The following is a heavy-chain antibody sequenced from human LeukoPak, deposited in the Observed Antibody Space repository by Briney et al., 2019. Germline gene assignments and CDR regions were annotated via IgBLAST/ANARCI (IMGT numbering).Heavy chain of an antibody. CDR1: GGSISSYY. Sequence: PSETLSLTCTVSGGSISSYYWSWIRQPPGKGLEWIGYISYSGSTNYNPSLKSRVTISVDMSKNQFSLKLSSVTAADTAVFYCARLYYHDTSGYYRTHYYFDDWGQGTLVTVSP. V-gene: IGHV4-59*08. CDR3: ARLYYHDTSGYYRTHYYFDD. CDR2: ISYSGST. J-gene: IGHJ4*02. D-gene: IGHD3-22*01.